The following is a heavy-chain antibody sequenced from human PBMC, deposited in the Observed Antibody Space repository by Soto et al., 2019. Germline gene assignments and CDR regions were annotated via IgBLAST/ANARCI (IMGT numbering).Heavy chain of an antibody. CDR2: IYHSGST. D-gene: IGHD5-12*01. J-gene: IGHJ4*02. V-gene: IGHV4-30-2*01. CDR3: AAGGGLPRYY. Sequence: QLQLQESGSGLVKPSQTLSLTCAVSGGSISSGGYSWSWIRQPPGKGLEWIGYIYHSGSTYYNPSLKSRVTIPVYRSKNQFSRKLSSVTAADTAVYYCAAGGGLPRYYWGQGTLVTVSS. CDR1: GGSISSGGYS.